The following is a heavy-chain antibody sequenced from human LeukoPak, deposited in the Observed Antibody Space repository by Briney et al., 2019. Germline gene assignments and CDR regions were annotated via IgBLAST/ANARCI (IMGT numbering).Heavy chain of an antibody. J-gene: IGHJ5*02. Sequence: SETLSLTCTVSGYSISSGYYWGWIRQPPGKGLEWIGSIYHSGSTYYNPSLKSRVTISVDTSKNQFSLKLSSVTAADTAVYYCARDSSSSPISWFDPWGQGTLVTVSS. CDR3: ARDSSSSPISWFDP. V-gene: IGHV4-38-2*02. D-gene: IGHD6-6*01. CDR2: IYHSGST. CDR1: GYSISSGYY.